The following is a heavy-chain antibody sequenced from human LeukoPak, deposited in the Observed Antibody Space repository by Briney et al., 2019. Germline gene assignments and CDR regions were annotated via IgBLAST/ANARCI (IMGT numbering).Heavy chain of an antibody. CDR2: ISFDGSNK. V-gene: IGHV3-30*04. D-gene: IGHD3-9*01. Sequence: GGSLRLSCAASGFTFSSYAMHWVRQAPGKGLEWVAVISFDGSNKYYADSVKGRFTISRDNSKNTLYLQMNSLRAEDTAIYYCAKRSYDILIGYFDAFDMWGQGTMVTVSS. CDR3: AKRSYDILIGYFDAFDM. CDR1: GFTFSSYA. J-gene: IGHJ3*02.